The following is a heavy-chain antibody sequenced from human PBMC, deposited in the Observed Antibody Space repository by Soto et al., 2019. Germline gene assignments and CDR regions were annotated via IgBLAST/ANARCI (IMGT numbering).Heavy chain of an antibody. D-gene: IGHD4-17*01. CDR2: ISSSSSYI. CDR1: GFTFSSYS. J-gene: IGHJ6*02. Sequence: GGSLRLSCAASGFTFSSYSMNWVRQAPGKGLEWVSSISSSSSYIYYADSVKGRFTISRDNAKNSLYLQMNGLRAEDTAVYYCARDQTTVVTYYYYGMDVWGQGTTVTVSS. CDR3: ARDQTTVVTYYYYGMDV. V-gene: IGHV3-21*01.